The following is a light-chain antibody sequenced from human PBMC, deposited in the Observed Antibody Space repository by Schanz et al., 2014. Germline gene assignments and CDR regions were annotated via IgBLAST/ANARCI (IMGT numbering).Light chain of an antibody. Sequence: EIVLTQSPGTLSLSPGERATLSCRASQSISSSDLAWHQLKPGQAPRLLIYDASNRATGIPTRFSGSGSGTDFTLTISSLEPEDFAVYYCQRRSSWPPYTFGLGTKLEIK. J-gene: IGKJ2*01. V-gene: IGKV3D-20*02. CDR1: QSISSSD. CDR3: QRRSSWPPYT. CDR2: DAS.